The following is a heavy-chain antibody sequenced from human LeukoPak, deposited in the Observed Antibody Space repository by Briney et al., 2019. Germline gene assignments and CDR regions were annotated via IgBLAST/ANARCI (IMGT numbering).Heavy chain of an antibody. J-gene: IGHJ2*01. CDR2: IATAGDT. V-gene: IGHV3-13*01. D-gene: IGHD3-10*01. CDR3: ARARGDMVRGLDL. Sequence: AGGSLRLSCAASGFTFSSYDIHWVRQATGKGLEWVSVIATAGDTFYPGSVKGRFTISRENAKNSLYLQMNSLRAGDTAVYYCARARGDMVRGLDLWGRGTLVTVSS. CDR1: GFTFSSYD.